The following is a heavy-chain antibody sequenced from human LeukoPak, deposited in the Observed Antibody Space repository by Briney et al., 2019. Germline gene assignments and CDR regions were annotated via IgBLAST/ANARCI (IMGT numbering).Heavy chain of an antibody. CDR3: AREDYYDSSGYYLFNWFDP. Sequence: ASVKVSCKASGGTFSSYAISWVRQAPGQGLEWMGRIIPILGIANYARKFQGRVTITADKSTSTAYMELSSLRSEDTAVYYCAREDYYDSSGYYLFNWFDPWGQGTLVTVSS. V-gene: IGHV1-69*04. CDR2: IIPILGIA. CDR1: GGTFSSYA. D-gene: IGHD3-22*01. J-gene: IGHJ5*02.